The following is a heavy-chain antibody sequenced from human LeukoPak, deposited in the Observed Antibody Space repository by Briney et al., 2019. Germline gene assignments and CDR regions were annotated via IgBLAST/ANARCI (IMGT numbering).Heavy chain of an antibody. CDR1: GYSFTNYG. Sequence: ASVKVSCKTSGYSFTNYGISWVRQAPGKGLEWMGWVSGINGNTKYAQSLQGRVLMTTDTSTTTGHMELRSLRSDHTAVYFCARVQDADMIVEDFWGQGTPVIVSS. D-gene: IGHD3-22*01. V-gene: IGHV1-18*01. J-gene: IGHJ4*02. CDR3: ARVQDADMIVEDF. CDR2: VSGINGNT.